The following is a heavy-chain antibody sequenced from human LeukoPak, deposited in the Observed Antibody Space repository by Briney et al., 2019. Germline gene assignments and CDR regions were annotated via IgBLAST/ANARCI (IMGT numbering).Heavy chain of an antibody. V-gene: IGHV3-33*08. CDR2: IWYDGSKQ. Sequence: GGSLRLSCAASGFTFSNAWMNWVRQAPGKGLEWVAGIWYDGSKQVYTDSVKGRFTISRDNSKNTVDLQMDSLRAEDTAVYYCTRENGGDGYRGGTFDIWGQGTMVTVSS. D-gene: IGHD5-24*01. CDR3: TRENGGDGYRGGTFDI. J-gene: IGHJ3*02. CDR1: GFTFSNAW.